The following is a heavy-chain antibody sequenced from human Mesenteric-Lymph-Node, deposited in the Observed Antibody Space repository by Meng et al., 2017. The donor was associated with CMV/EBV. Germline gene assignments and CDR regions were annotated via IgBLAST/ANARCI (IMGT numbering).Heavy chain of an antibody. Sequence: GESLKISCAASGFTFSSYAMHWVRQAPGKGLEWVSAISGSGGSTYYADSVKGRFTISRDNSKNTLYLQMNSLRAEDTAVYYCAKGRLVVPAASMFYYGMDVWGQGTTVTVSS. D-gene: IGHD2-2*01. J-gene: IGHJ6*02. CDR2: ISGSGGST. V-gene: IGHV3-23*01. CDR3: AKGRLVVPAASMFYYGMDV. CDR1: GFTFSSYA.